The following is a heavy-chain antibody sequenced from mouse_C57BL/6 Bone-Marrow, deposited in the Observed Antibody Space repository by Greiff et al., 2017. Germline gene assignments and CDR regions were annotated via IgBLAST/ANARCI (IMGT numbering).Heavy chain of an antibody. J-gene: IGHJ3*01. D-gene: IGHD2-4*01. CDR1: GYTFTSYW. CDR3: ARGGLRQAFAY. CDR2: IDPSVSYT. Sequence: QVQLQQPGAELVMPGASVKLSCKASGYTFTSYWMHWVKQRPGQGLEWIGVIDPSVSYTNYNQKFKGKSTLTVDKSSSTAYMQLSSLTSEDSAVYYCARGGLRQAFAYWGQGTLVTVSS. V-gene: IGHV1-69*01.